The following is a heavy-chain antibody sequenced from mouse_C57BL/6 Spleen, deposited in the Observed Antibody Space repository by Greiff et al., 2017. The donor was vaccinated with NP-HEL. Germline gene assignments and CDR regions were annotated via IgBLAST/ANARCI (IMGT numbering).Heavy chain of an antibody. D-gene: IGHD3-2*02. CDR2: ISSGSSTI. Sequence: EVQGVESGGGLVKPGGSLKLSCAASGFTFSDYGMHWVRQAPEKGLEWVAYISSGSSTIYYADTVKGRFTISRDNAKNTLFLQMTSLRSEDTAMYYCAKALDSSGYVWCAYWGQGTLVTVSA. CDR3: AKALDSSGYVWCAY. J-gene: IGHJ3*01. CDR1: GFTFSDYG. V-gene: IGHV5-17*01.